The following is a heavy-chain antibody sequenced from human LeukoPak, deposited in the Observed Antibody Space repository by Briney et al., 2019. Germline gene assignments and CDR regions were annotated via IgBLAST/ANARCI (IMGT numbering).Heavy chain of an antibody. V-gene: IGHV3-74*01. CDR3: ARDLFTWSRSVDY. CDR2: IKGDGSST. J-gene: IGHJ4*02. Sequence: RPGGSLRLSCAASGFIFSSYWMHWVRQAPGKGLEWVSRIKGDGSSTSYADSVKGRLTISRDNAKNTVYLQMNSLRVEDTALYYCARDLFTWSRSVDYWGQGILVTVSS. CDR1: GFIFSSYW. D-gene: IGHD3-16*01.